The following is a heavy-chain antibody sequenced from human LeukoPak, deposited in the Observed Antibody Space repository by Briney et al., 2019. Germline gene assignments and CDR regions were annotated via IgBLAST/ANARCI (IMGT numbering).Heavy chain of an antibody. D-gene: IGHD3-10*01. V-gene: IGHV3-23*01. CDR2: IGSSGDST. CDR1: GFTFSSFA. Sequence: GGSLRLSCAPSGFTFSSFAMNWVRQAPGKGLEWVSTIGSSGDSTYYADSVRGRFTISRDNSKNTMHLQMNNLRAEDTAFYYCARGSKDLDFWGQGPLVTVSS. CDR3: ARGSKDLDF. J-gene: IGHJ4*02.